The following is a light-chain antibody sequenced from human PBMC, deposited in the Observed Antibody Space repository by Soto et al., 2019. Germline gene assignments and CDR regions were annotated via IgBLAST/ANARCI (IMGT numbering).Light chain of an antibody. CDR3: SSYASRTPFV. CDR2: GVS. Sequence: QSVLTQPASVSGSPGQSITISCTGTGSDVGGYKYVSWYQQLPGKAPKLMIYGVSYRPSGVSDRFSGSKSGNTASLIISGLQADDEADYYSSSYASRTPFVFGPGTKVTDL. J-gene: IGLJ1*01. V-gene: IGLV2-14*01. CDR1: GSDVGGYKY.